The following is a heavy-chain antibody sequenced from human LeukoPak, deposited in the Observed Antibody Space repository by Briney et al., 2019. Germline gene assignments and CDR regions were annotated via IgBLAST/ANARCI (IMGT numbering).Heavy chain of an antibody. Sequence: SETLSLTCTVSGGSISSYYWSWIRQPPGKRLEWIGYIYYSGSTNYNPSLKSRVTISVDTSKNQFSLKLSSVTAADTAVYYCARGGRSSSWNWFDPWGQGTLVTVSS. J-gene: IGHJ5*02. CDR1: GGSISSYY. D-gene: IGHD6-13*01. CDR3: ARGGRSSSWNWFDP. CDR2: IYYSGST. V-gene: IGHV4-59*01.